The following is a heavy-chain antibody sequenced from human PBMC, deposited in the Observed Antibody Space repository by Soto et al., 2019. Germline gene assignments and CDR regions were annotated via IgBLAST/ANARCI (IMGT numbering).Heavy chain of an antibody. CDR3: ARKSSSSPKNWFDP. Sequence: SETLSLTCTVSGGSISGGGYYWSWIRQHPGKGLEWIGYIYYSGSTYYNPSLKSRVTISVDTSKNQFSLKLSSVTAADTAVYYCARKSSSSPKNWFDPWGQGTLVTVSS. V-gene: IGHV4-31*03. CDR2: IYYSGST. CDR1: GGSISGGGYY. D-gene: IGHD6-6*01. J-gene: IGHJ5*02.